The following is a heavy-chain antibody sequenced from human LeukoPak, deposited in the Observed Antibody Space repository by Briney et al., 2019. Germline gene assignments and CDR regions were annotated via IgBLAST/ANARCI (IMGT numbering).Heavy chain of an antibody. CDR1: GGSISSYY. Sequence: SETLSLTCTVSGGSISSYYWSWIRQPAGKGLEWIGRIYSSGNTNYNPSLKSRVTISVDTSKNQFSLKLSSVTAADTAVYYCARGCSAGTPHNWFDPWGQGTLVTVSS. J-gene: IGHJ5*02. V-gene: IGHV4-4*07. CDR3: ARGCSAGTPHNWFDP. D-gene: IGHD6-13*01. CDR2: IYSSGNT.